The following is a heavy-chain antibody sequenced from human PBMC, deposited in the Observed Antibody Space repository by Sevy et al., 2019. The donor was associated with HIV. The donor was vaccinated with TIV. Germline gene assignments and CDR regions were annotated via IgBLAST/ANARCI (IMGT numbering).Heavy chain of an antibody. V-gene: IGHV3-33*01. J-gene: IGHJ4*02. CDR2: IWSDGRFE. CDR1: GFTFSNYA. CDR3: ARGGYYYDNAAYYALDS. Sequence: GGSLRLSCAATGFTFSNYAMHWVRQTPGKGLEWVAIIWSDGRFENHGDSVKGRFTISRDNSKNTLYLQMNNVRVEDTAVHYCARGGYYYDNAAYYALDSWGQGTLVTVSS. D-gene: IGHD3-22*01.